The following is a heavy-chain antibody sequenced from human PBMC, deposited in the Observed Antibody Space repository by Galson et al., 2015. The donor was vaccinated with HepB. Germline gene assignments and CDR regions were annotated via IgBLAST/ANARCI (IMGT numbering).Heavy chain of an antibody. J-gene: IGHJ4*02. CDR2: ISWNSGSI. D-gene: IGHD1-26*01. CDR3: AKDSGSYYLTYDFDH. V-gene: IGHV3-9*01. Sequence: SLRLSCAASGFTFDDYAMHWVRQAPGKGLEWVSGISWNSGSIGYADSVKGRFTISRDNSKNTLYLQMNSLRAEDTAVYYCAKDSGSYYLTYDFDHWGQGTPVTVSS. CDR1: GFTFDDYA.